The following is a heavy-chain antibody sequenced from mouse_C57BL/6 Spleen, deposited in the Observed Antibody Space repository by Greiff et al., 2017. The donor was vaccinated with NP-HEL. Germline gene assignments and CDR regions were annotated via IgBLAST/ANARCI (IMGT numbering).Heavy chain of an antibody. J-gene: IGHJ1*03. V-gene: IGHV1-81*01. CDR3: ARSDTGTRYFDV. CDR2: IYPRSGNT. CDR1: GYTFTSYG. Sequence: VQLQQSGAELARPGASVKLSCKASGYTFTSYGISWVKQRPGQGLEWIGEIYPRSGNTYYNEKFKGKATLTADKSASTAYMELRSLTSEDSEVYFCARSDTGTRYFDVWGTGTTVTVSS. D-gene: IGHD4-1*01.